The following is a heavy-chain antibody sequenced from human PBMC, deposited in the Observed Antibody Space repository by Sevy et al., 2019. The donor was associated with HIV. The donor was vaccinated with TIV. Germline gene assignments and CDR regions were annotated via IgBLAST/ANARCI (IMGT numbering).Heavy chain of an antibody. CDR1: GFAFYDYS. D-gene: IGHD2-8*01. CDR2: LSFGCGKI. V-gene: IGHV3-23*01. Sequence: GGSLRLSCAASGFAFYDYSMSWIRQAPGKGLEWVATLSFGCGKINYADSVKGRFTISGDNSKNSFYLQMDNVRVEDKALYYCAREGCTRPHDYWGQGTRVTVSS. J-gene: IGHJ4*02. CDR3: AREGCTRPHDY.